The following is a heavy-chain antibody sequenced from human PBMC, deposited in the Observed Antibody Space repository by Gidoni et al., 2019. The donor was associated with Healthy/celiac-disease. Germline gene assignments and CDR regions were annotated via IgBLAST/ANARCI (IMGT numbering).Heavy chain of an antibody. CDR2: IIPILGIA. Sequence: QVQLVQSGAEVKKPGSSVKVSCTASGGTFSSYAISWVRQAPGQGLEWMGRIIPILGIANYAQKFQGRVTITADKSTSTAYMELSSLRSEDTAVYYCARASNYYDSSGYYRYDYWGQGTLVTVSS. J-gene: IGHJ4*02. V-gene: IGHV1-69*04. D-gene: IGHD3-22*01. CDR1: GGTFSSYA. CDR3: ARASNYYDSSGYYRYDY.